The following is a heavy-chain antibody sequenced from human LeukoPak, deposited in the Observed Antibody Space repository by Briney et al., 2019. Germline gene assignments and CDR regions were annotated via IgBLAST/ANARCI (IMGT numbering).Heavy chain of an antibody. V-gene: IGHV4-59*08. Sequence: SETLSLTCTVSGGSISSYYWSWIRQPPGKGLEWIGYIYYSGSTNYNPSLKSRVTISVDTSKNQFSLKLSSVTAADTAVYYCARAYGVTSIDYWGQGTLVTVSS. CDR3: ARAYGVTSIDY. CDR1: GGSISSYY. D-gene: IGHD4-11*01. CDR2: IYYSGST. J-gene: IGHJ4*02.